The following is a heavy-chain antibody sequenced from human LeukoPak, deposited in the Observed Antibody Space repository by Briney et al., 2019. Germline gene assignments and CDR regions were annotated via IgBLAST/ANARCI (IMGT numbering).Heavy chain of an antibody. Sequence: RGASVTVSCTASGYTFTGYYMHWGRQAPGPGLEWMGWINPNSGGTNYAQTFPGRVTMTRYTSISTAYIELSRLRSDYTAVYYCARVETPNDAFDIWGQGTMVTVSS. J-gene: IGHJ3*02. CDR1: GYTFTGYY. V-gene: IGHV1-2*02. CDR3: ARVETPNDAFDI. CDR2: INPNSGGT.